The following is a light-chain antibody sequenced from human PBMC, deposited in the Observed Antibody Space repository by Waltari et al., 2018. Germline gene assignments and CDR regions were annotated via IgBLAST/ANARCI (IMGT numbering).Light chain of an antibody. CDR2: GAS. CDR3: QQYGGSPLCT. V-gene: IGKV3-20*01. Sequence: IVLTQSPGTLSLSPGERATLSCRASESVSSTYLAWYQQKPGQAPRLLSYGASSRATGIPDRFSGSGSGTDFTLTISSLEPEDFAVYYCQQYGGSPLCTFGQGTKLEI. J-gene: IGKJ2*02. CDR1: ESVSSTY.